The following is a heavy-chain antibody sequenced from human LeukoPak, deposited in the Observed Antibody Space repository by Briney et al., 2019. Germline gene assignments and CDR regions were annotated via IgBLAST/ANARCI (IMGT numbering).Heavy chain of an antibody. CDR2: INDRGVYT. CDR1: GFTFGTYA. CDR3: AKGSLPRAQSTRSFDC. J-gene: IGHJ4*02. D-gene: IGHD1-1*01. Sequence: PGGSLRLSCAASGFTFGTYAMSWVRQPPGKGLEGVSLINDRGVYTYYSDSVKGRFTISRDNSKNTLYLQMNSLIYEDTAVYYCAKGSLPRAQSTRSFDCWGQGTLATVSS. V-gene: IGHV3-23*01.